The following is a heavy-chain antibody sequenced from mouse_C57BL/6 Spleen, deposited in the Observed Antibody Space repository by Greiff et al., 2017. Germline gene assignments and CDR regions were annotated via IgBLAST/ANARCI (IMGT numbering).Heavy chain of an antibody. D-gene: IGHD2-2*01. CDR1: GFTFSSYA. V-gene: IGHV5-9-1*02. Sequence: EVKLVESGEGLVKPGGSLKLSCAASGFTFSSYAMSWVRQTPEKRLEWVAYISSGGDYIYYADTVKGRFTISRDNARNTLYLQMRSLKSEDTAMYYCTRDGYDRGGYAMDYWGQGTSVTVSS. J-gene: IGHJ4*01. CDR3: TRDGYDRGGYAMDY. CDR2: ISSGGDYI.